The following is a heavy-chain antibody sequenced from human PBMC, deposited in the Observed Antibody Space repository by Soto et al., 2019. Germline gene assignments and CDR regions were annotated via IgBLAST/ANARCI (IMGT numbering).Heavy chain of an antibody. CDR3: ARDYSSSPGRYNWFDP. D-gene: IGHD6-6*01. J-gene: IGHJ5*02. CDR2: IYYSGST. CDR1: GGSISSGGYY. Sequence: PSDTLSLTCTVSGGSISSGGYYWSWIRQHPGKGLEWIGYIYYSGSTYYNPSLKSRVTISVDTSKNQFSLKLSSVTAADTAVYYCARDYSSSPGRYNWFDPWGQGTLVTVS. V-gene: IGHV4-31*03.